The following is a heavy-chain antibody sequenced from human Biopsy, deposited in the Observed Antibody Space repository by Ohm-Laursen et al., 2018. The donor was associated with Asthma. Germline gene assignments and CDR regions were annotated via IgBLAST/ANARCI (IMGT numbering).Heavy chain of an antibody. CDR3: ARGPELDV. CDR1: PGSFSGFF. CDR2: TNERGVT. Sequence: SDTLSLTCDVYPGSFSGFFWTWIRQSPGKGLEWIGETNERGVTNNTPSLKSRVIISIDTYWNRVSLKLTSVTAAGTAVYYCARGPELDVWGQGTTVTVSS. V-gene: IGHV4-34*01. J-gene: IGHJ6*02.